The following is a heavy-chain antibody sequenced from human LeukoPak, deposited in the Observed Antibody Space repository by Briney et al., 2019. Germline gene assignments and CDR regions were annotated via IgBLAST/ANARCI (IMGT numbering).Heavy chain of an antibody. CDR3: ARQDTILGVLFQNY. J-gene: IGHJ4*02. Sequence: ASVKVSCKASGYTFSGYFMHWVRQAPGQGPEWMGWINANSGDTKSAQRFQDRVTMTRDTSISTAFMELRRLRSDDTAMYYCARQDTILGVLFQNYWGQGTLVTVSS. CDR2: INANSGDT. CDR1: GYTFSGYF. D-gene: IGHD3-3*01. V-gene: IGHV1-2*02.